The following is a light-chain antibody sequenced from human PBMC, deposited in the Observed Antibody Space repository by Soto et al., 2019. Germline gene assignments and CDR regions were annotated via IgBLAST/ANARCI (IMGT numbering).Light chain of an antibody. J-gene: IGKJ1*01. Sequence: DIVMTQSPDSLAVSLGERASIDCKSSQSVFYSSNNRNYLAWFQQKPGQPPKLLFYWASARESGVPGRFSGSGSGTDFTLTISSLQAEAVAVYYCQQYYTSPWTFGQGTKVEIK. CDR3: QQYYTSPWT. CDR1: QSVFYSSNNRNY. CDR2: WAS. V-gene: IGKV4-1*01.